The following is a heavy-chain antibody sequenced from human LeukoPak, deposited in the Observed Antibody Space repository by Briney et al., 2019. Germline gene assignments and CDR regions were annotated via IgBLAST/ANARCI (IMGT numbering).Heavy chain of an antibody. CDR1: GGSISSYY. CDR3: ARVEMAITSYYYYYMDV. Sequence: SETLSLTCAVSGGSISSYYWSWIRQPPGKGLEWIGYIYYSGSTYYNPSLKSRVAISVDTSKNQFSLKLSSVTAADTAVYYCARVEMAITSYYYYYMDVWGKGTTVTVSS. V-gene: IGHV4-59*12. D-gene: IGHD5-24*01. CDR2: IYYSGST. J-gene: IGHJ6*03.